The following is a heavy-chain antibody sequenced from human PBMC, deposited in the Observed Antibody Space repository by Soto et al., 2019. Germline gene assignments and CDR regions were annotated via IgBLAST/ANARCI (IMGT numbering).Heavy chain of an antibody. J-gene: IGHJ6*02. D-gene: IGHD3-10*01. V-gene: IGHV4-39*01. CDR2: FYHSGST. Sequence: SETLSLTYTVSGGSISSGPYSWGCIRQPPGKGLEWIGTFYHSGSTHHNPSLESRVTISVDASKNQFSLKVRSVTAADTAVYYCASYYYGSGSSYSSDLYYYYGMDGWGQGNTVTVSS. CDR3: ASYYYGSGSSYSSDLYYYYGMDG. CDR1: GGSISSGPYS.